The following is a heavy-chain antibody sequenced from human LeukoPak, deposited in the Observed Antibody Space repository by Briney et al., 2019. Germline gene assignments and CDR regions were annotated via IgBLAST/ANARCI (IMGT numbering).Heavy chain of an antibody. D-gene: IGHD1-26*01. CDR1: GGSSSSSNW. V-gene: IGHV4-4*02. CDR3: ARDKVGASDAFDI. Sequence: SETLSLTCAVSGGSSSSSNWWSWDRQPPGTGLEWIGEIYHSGSTNYNPSLKSRVTISVDKSKNQFSLKLSSVTAADTAVYYCARDKVGASDAFDIWGQGTMVTVSS. CDR2: IYHSGST. J-gene: IGHJ3*02.